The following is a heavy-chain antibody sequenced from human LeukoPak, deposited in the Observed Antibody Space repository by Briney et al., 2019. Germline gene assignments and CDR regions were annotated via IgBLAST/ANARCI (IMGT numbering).Heavy chain of an antibody. D-gene: IGHD3-3*01. V-gene: IGHV3-30*18. J-gene: IGHJ4*02. CDR3: AKDLDDFWSGYYQATDY. CDR2: ISYDGSNK. CDR1: GFTFSSYG. Sequence: PGGSLRLSCVASGFTFSSYGMHWVRQAPGKGLEWVAVISYDGSNKYYADSVKGRFTISRDNSKNTLYLQMNSLRAEDTAVYYCAKDLDDFWSGYYQATDYWGQGTLVTVSS.